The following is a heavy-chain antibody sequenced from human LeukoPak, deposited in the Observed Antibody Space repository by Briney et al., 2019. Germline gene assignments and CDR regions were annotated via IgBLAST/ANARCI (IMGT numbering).Heavy chain of an antibody. J-gene: IGHJ4*02. D-gene: IGHD6-6*01. CDR1: GFTFSSYG. CDR3: AKEYSSSASDS. Sequence: GGSLRLSCAASGFTFSSYGMHWVRQAPGKGLEWVSAISGTGATTYYSDSVKGRFTISKDNSENTLYLQMNSLRAEDTAVYYCAKEYSSSASDSWGQGTLVTVSS. V-gene: IGHV3-23*01. CDR2: ISGTGATT.